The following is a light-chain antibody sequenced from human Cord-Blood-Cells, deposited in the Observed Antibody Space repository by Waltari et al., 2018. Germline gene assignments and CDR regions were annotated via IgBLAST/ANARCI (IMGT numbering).Light chain of an antibody. J-gene: IGLJ1*01. CDR2: DVS. CDR1: SSDGGGYNY. Sequence: QSALTQPAPVPGSPGPSTTISCTGTSSDGGGYNYVSWYQQHPGKAPKLIIYDVSNRPSGVSNRFSGSKSGNTASLTISGLQAEDEADYYCSSYTSSSTLYVFGTGTKVTVL. CDR3: SSYTSSSTLYV. V-gene: IGLV2-14*01.